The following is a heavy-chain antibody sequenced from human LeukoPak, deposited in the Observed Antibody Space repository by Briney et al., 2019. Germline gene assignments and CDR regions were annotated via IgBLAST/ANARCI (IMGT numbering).Heavy chain of an antibody. CDR3: ARHRYYYDSSDAFDI. D-gene: IGHD3-22*01. CDR2: IYPGDSDT. J-gene: IGHJ3*02. Sequence: IYPGDSDTRYSPSFQGQVTISADKSISTAYLQWSSLKASDTAMYYCARHRYYYDSSDAFDIWGQGTMVTVSS. V-gene: IGHV5-51*01.